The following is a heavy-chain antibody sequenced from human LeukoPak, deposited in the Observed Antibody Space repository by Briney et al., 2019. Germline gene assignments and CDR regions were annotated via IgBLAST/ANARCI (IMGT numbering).Heavy chain of an antibody. D-gene: IGHD3-9*01. CDR1: GGSISSSSYY. CDR3: ARDSTYYDILTGYYPIGGIDY. Sequence: SETLSLTCTVSGGSISSSSYYWGWIRQPPGKGLEWIGSIYYSGSTYYNPSLKSRVTVSVDTSKNQFSLKLSSVTAADTAVYYCARDSTYYDILTGYYPIGGIDYWGQGTLVTVSS. V-gene: IGHV4-39*07. J-gene: IGHJ4*02. CDR2: IYYSGST.